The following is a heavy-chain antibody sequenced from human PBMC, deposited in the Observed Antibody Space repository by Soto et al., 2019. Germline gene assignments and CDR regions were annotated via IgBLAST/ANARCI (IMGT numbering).Heavy chain of an antibody. D-gene: IGHD5-12*01. CDR1: GFTFNTYW. Sequence: EVQLVESGGTLVQPGGSLRLSCAASGFTFNTYWMHWVRQAPGKGLVWVSRINSDGTKTTYADSVKGRFTISRDNAKNTVYLQINSLRAEDTAVYYGATVATNSYNWLDPWGQGTLVTVSS. J-gene: IGHJ5*02. CDR2: INSDGTKT. CDR3: ATVATNSYNWLDP. V-gene: IGHV3-74*01.